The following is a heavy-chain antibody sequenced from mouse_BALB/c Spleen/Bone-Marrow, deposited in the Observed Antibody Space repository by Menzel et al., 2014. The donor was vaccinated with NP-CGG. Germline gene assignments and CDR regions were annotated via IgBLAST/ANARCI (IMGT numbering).Heavy chain of an antibody. CDR1: GYTFSSYT. D-gene: IGHD2-1*01. J-gene: IGHJ3*01. CDR2: ISSGGSYT. CDR3: TRDRYYGNSFAY. V-gene: IGHV5-6-4*01. Sequence: EVQVVESGGGLVKPGGSLKLSCAASGYTFSSYTMSWIRQTPEKRLEWVATISSGGSYTYYPDSVKGRFTISRDNAENTLYLQMISLKSEDTAMYYCTRDRYYGNSFAYWGQGTLVTVSA.